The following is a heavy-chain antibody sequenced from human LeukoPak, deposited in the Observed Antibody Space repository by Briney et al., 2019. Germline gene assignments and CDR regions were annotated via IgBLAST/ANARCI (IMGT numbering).Heavy chain of an antibody. CDR3: ARGIQLWLFGAFDI. J-gene: IGHJ3*02. CDR1: GGSINNFY. D-gene: IGHD5-18*01. CDR2: IYYSGST. V-gene: IGHV4-59*01. Sequence: SETLSLTCTVSGGSINNFYWSWIRKSAGKGLERIGYIYYSGSTNYNPSLKSRVTISVDTSKNQFSLKLSSVTAADTAVYYCARGIQLWLFGAFDIWGQGTMVTVSS.